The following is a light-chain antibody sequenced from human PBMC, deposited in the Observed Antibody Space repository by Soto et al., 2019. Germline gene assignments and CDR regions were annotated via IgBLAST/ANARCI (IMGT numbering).Light chain of an antibody. J-gene: IGKJ3*01. CDR2: AAS. Sequence: DIQMTQSPTSLSASVGDRVTITCRASQGIRNFVAWYQQKPGKAPKLLIYAASTLQSGVPSRFSGSGSGTDFTLNINCLQPEDVATYACEKYSSVPVFGPGTKVEIK. CDR1: QGIRNF. CDR3: EKYSSVPV. V-gene: IGKV1-27*01.